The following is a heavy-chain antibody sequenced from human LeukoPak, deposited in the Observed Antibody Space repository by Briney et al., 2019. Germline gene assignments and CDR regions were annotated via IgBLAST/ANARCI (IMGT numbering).Heavy chain of an antibody. V-gene: IGHV3-74*01. J-gene: IGHJ4*02. CDR3: AREFMGTTRSFDY. D-gene: IGHD1-26*01. CDR1: GFTFSIYW. CDR2: ISSEGSST. Sequence: GGSLRLSCAASGFTFSIYWMHWVRQAPGKGLVWVSRISSEGSSTTYADSVKGRFTSSRDSSTNTLYLQMNSRRAEDTAIYYCAREFMGTTRSFDYWGQGTLVTVSS.